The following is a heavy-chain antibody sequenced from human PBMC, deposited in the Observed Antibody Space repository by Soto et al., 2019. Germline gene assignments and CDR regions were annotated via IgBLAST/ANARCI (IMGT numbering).Heavy chain of an antibody. Sequence: SETLSLTCTVSGGSISSSSYYWSWIRQPPGKGLEWIGYIYYSGSTNYNPSLKSRVTISVDTSKNQFSLKLSSVTAADTAVYYCARVRTGTYFDYWGQGTLVTVSS. V-gene: IGHV4-61*01. D-gene: IGHD1-7*01. CDR1: GGSISSSSYY. CDR3: ARVRTGTYFDY. CDR2: IYYSGST. J-gene: IGHJ4*02.